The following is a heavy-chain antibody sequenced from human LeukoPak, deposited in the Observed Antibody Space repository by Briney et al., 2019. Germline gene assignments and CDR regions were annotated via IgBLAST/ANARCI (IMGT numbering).Heavy chain of an antibody. V-gene: IGHV4-39*07. CDR1: GGSISSSSYY. J-gene: IGHJ4*02. Sequence: PSETLSLTCTVSGGSISSSSYYWGWIRQPPGKGLEWIGSIYYSGSTYYNPSLKSRVTISVDTSKNQFSLKLSSVTAADTAVYYCAARGPYDSSGYYYVGGTDYWGQGTLVTVSS. CDR3: AARGPYDSSGYYYVGGTDY. CDR2: IYYSGST. D-gene: IGHD3-22*01.